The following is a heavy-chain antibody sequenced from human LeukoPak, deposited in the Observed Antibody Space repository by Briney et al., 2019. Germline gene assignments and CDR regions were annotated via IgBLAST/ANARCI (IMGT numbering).Heavy chain of an antibody. Sequence: GGSLRLSCAASGFTFSSYAMNWVRQAPGKGLEWVSAISGSGGSTYYADSVKGRFTISRDNSKNTLYLQMNSLRAEDTAVYYCAKEVRIFGVVPCFDYWGQGTLVTVSS. CDR1: GFTFSSYA. V-gene: IGHV3-23*01. CDR2: ISGSGGST. J-gene: IGHJ4*02. CDR3: AKEVRIFGVVPCFDY. D-gene: IGHD3-3*01.